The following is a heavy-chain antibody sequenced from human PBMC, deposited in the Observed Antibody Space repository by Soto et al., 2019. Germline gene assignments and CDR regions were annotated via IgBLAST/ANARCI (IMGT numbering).Heavy chain of an antibody. J-gene: IGHJ4*02. V-gene: IGHV3-21*01. D-gene: IGHD6-13*01. Sequence: EVQLVESGGGLVKPGGSLSLTCAASGFTFSTYSMNWVRQAPGKGLEWVSSISDNSDYIFYADSVKGRFTISRDNDKNSLYLQMNSLRAEDTVVYYCAKGGRRSSWYEDYWGQGTLVTVSS. CDR2: ISDNSDYI. CDR3: AKGGRRSSWYEDY. CDR1: GFTFSTYS.